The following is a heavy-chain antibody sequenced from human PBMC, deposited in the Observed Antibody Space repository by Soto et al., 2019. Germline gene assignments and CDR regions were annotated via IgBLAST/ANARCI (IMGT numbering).Heavy chain of an antibody. Sequence: PGGSLRLSCAASGFTFSSYGMHWVRQAPGKGLEWVAVIWYDGSNKYYADSVKGRFTISRDNSKNTLYLQMNSLRAEDTAVYYWARVDGFCGGDCYGNYYYGMDVWGQGTTVTVSS. D-gene: IGHD2-21*02. CDR1: GFTFSSYG. V-gene: IGHV3-33*01. CDR2: IWYDGSNK. CDR3: ARVDGFCGGDCYGNYYYGMDV. J-gene: IGHJ6*02.